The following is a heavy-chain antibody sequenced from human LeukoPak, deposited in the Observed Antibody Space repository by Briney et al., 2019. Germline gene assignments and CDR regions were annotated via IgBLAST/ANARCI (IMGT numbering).Heavy chain of an antibody. V-gene: IGHV3-7*03. D-gene: IGHD4-23*01. Sequence: GRSLRLSCGPSGLILSNLWMSWGRQAAGPGLEWVAGIKKAGSEKFYVDSVKGRFTISRDKSKNTLYLQMSSLSAEDTAVYYCAKGGGNSRVGYFDYWGQGTLVTVSS. CDR3: AKGGGNSRVGYFDY. J-gene: IGHJ4*02. CDR2: IKKAGSEK. CDR1: GLILSNLW.